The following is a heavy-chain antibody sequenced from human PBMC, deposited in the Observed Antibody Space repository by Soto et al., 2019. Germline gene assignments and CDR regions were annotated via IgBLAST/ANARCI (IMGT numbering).Heavy chain of an antibody. D-gene: IGHD1-20*01. Sequence: GGSLRLSCSASGFTFSSYAMSWVRQAPGKGMESVSAISGSGGSTYYADSVKGRFTISRDNSKNTLYLQMDSLRAEDTAVYYCAKGFPQPYGGPRYFHSFPTRGSFDL. V-gene: IGHV3-23*01. CDR3: AKGFPQPYGGPRYFHSFPTRGSFDL. CDR2: ISGSGGST. CDR1: GFTFSSYA. J-gene: IGHJ2*01.